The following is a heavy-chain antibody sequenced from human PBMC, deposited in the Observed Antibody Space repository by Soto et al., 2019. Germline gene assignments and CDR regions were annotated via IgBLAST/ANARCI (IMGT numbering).Heavy chain of an antibody. V-gene: IGHV4-59*03. J-gene: IGHJ5*02. CDR1: GGSMDAYY. Sequence: QVQLQESGPGLVKPSETLSLNCTVSGGSMDAYYWSWIRQPPGKGLEWIGYIYSTGTTSGTTNYNPSLKGPFAILVDTSKSQFSLRLTSVTAGDTAVYYCVRVWSWSGTICPGWFDPWGQGTLVTVSS. CDR3: VRVWSWSGTICPGWFDP. CDR2: IYSTGTTSGTT. D-gene: IGHD2-2*01.